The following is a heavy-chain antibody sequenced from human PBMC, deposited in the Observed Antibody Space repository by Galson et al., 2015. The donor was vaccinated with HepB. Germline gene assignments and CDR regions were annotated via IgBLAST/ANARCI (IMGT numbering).Heavy chain of an antibody. V-gene: IGHV3-23*01. Sequence: SLRLSCAASGFTFSSFAMTWVRQAPGKGLEWVSSISGSGSSTYYADPVKGRFTITRDNSKSTLYLQMNSLRAEDTAVYYCAKRAVGATRGWYYYMDVWGKGTTVTVSS. D-gene: IGHD1-26*01. CDR1: GFTFSSFA. J-gene: IGHJ6*03. CDR2: ISGSGSST. CDR3: AKRAVGATRGWYYYMDV.